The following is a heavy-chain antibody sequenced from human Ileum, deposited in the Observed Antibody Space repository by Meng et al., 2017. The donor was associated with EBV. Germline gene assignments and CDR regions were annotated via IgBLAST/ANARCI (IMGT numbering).Heavy chain of an antibody. CDR1: GASVSSGGYH. J-gene: IGHJ4*02. D-gene: IGHD2-8*02. CDR3: AYYTAGRGGVGS. Sequence: QLLLQASGPGLVKPSEPLSLPCCVSGASVSSGGYHWSWIRQPPGKGLEWIGCMYDSDSGKAKYNPSLNSRVIISLDTSKNHFVLKLTSVTAADTAVYYCAYYTAGRGGVGSWGQGTLVTVSS. CDR2: MYDSDSGKA. V-gene: IGHV4-61*03.